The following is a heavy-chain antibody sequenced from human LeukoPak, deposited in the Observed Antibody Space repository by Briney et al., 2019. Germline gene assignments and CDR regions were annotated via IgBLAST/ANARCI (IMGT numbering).Heavy chain of an antibody. D-gene: IGHD5-18*01. CDR1: GGTFSSYA. Sequence: ASVKVSCKASGGTFSSYAISWVRQAPGQGLEWMGGIIPIFGTANYAQKFQGRVTITADKSTSTAYMELSSLTSEDTAVYYCARGGYSYGNYYYYMDVWGKGTTVTVSS. CDR2: IIPIFGTA. J-gene: IGHJ6*03. CDR3: ARGGYSYGNYYYYMDV. V-gene: IGHV1-69*06.